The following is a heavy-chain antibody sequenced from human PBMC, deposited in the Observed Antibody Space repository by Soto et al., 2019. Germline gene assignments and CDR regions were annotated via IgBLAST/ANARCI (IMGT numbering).Heavy chain of an antibody. CDR2: IWYDGSNK. D-gene: IGHD1-26*01. CDR1: GFTFSSYG. V-gene: IGHV3-33*01. Sequence: QVQLVESGGGVVQPGRSLRLSCAASGFTFSSYGMHWVRQAPGKGLEWVAVIWYDGSNKYYADSVKGRFTMSRDNSKKTLYLQMNSRRAEDTAVYYCARSLGPYGMDVWGHGTTVTVSS. J-gene: IGHJ6*02. CDR3: ARSLGPYGMDV.